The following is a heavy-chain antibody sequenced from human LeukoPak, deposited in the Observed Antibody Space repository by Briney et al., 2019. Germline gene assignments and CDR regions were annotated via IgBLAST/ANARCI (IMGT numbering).Heavy chain of an antibody. CDR1: GGSITSACYY. CDR3: ARRSIAMGDSIDV. V-gene: IGHV4-61*02. Sequence: SETLSLTCTVSGGSITSACYYWSWIRQPAGRGLEWLGRFFGSGSINYNPSLESRVIISVDTAKNQLSLKLSSVTAADTAVYYCARRSIAMGDSIDVWGKGTAVIVSS. J-gene: IGHJ6*03. CDR2: FFGSGSI. D-gene: IGHD2-15*01.